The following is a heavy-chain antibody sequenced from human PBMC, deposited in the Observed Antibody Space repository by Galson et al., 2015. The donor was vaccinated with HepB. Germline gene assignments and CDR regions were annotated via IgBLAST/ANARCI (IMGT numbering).Heavy chain of an antibody. J-gene: IGHJ4*02. CDR1: GFTFSSYA. CDR3: AREGYAGDYVSTKMGIDY. Sequence: SLRLSCAASGFTFSSYAMHWVRQAPGKGLEWVAVISYDGSNKYYADSVKGRFTISRDNSKNTLYLQMNSLRAEDTAVYYCAREGYAGDYVSTKMGIDYWGQGTLVTVPS. CDR2: ISYDGSNK. D-gene: IGHD4-17*01. V-gene: IGHV3-30*04.